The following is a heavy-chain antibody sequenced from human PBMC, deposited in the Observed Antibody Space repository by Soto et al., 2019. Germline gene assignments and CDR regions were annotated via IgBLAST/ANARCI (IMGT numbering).Heavy chain of an antibody. D-gene: IGHD2-21*01. CDR3: AQDDCGANCFIDY. V-gene: IGHV3-9*01. CDR1: GFTFDDYA. CDR2: ISWSNGNT. Sequence: EVQLVESGGGLVQPGRSLRLSCAASGFTFDDYAMHWVRQAPGKGLEWVSHISWSNGNTAYADSVKGRVTISRDNAKNSLYLQMNSLRPDDTACYYCAQDDCGANCFIDYWGQGIMVTVSS. J-gene: IGHJ4*02.